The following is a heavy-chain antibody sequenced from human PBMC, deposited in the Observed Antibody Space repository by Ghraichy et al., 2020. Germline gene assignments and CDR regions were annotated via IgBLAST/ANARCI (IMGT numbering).Heavy chain of an antibody. CDR1: GGSISSSSYY. CDR3: ARSPAEPYYYGSSGYYPMYYFDY. V-gene: IGHV4-39*01. CDR2: IYYSGST. Sequence: SETLSLTCTVSGGSISSSSYYWGWIRQPPGKGLEWIGSIYYSGSTYYNPSLKGRVTISVDTSTNQFSLKLSSVTAADTAVYYCARSPAEPYYYGSSGYYPMYYFDYWGQGTLVTVSS. J-gene: IGHJ4*02. D-gene: IGHD3-22*01.